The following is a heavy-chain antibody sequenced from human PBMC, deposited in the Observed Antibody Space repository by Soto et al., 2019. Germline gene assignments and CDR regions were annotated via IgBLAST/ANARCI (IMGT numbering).Heavy chain of an antibody. J-gene: IGHJ6*02. V-gene: IGHV3-73*02. CDR3: TSSALIDYYYYYGMDV. Sequence: EVQLVESWGGLVQPGGALKLSCAASGFTFSGSAMHWVRQASGTGLAWVGRIISKANSYATAYAASVKGRFTISRDDSKNTAYLQMNSLKTEDTAVYYCTSSALIDYYYYYGMDVWGQGTTVTVSS. CDR1: GFTFSGSA. D-gene: IGHD3-22*01. CDR2: IISKANSYAT.